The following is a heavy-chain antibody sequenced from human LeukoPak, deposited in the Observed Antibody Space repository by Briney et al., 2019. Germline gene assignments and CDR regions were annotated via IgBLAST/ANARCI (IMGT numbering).Heavy chain of an antibody. CDR3: ARDIGAPDDY. V-gene: IGHV3-74*01. CDR2: INADGSST. D-gene: IGHD3-10*01. J-gene: IGHJ4*02. Sequence: GGSLRLSCAASGFTFSRYWMHWVRQPPGKGLVWVSRINADGSSTNYADSVRGRFTISRDNAKNTVYLQMNSLRAEDTAVYFCARDIGAPDDYWGQGTLVTVSS. CDR1: GFTFSRYW.